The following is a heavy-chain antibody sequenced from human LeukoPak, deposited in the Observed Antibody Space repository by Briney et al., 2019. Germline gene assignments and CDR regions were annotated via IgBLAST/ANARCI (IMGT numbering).Heavy chain of an antibody. Sequence: GGSLRLSCAGSGFTFRIYAMSWVRQAPGKGLEWVSAISVSGGSTYYADYVKGRFTISRDNSKNTLYLQMNSLRVEDTAVYYCANPPYGRDVYNYFDYWGRGTPVTVSS. CDR2: ISVSGGST. CDR3: ANPPYGRDVYNYFDY. J-gene: IGHJ4*02. CDR1: GFTFRIYA. D-gene: IGHD5-24*01. V-gene: IGHV3-23*01.